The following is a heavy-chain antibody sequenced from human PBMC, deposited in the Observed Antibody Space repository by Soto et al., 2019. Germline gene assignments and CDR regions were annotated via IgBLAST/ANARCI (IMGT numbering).Heavy chain of an antibody. V-gene: IGHV3-23*01. CDR1: GFTFSSYA. D-gene: IGHD6-19*01. CDR2: ISGSGGST. CDR3: AKEAVSGWYYFDY. Sequence: GGSRRLSCAASGFTFSSYAMSWVRQAPGKGLEWVSTISGSGGSTYYADSLKGRFTISRDNSKNTLFLQMSSQRAEDTAVYYCAKEAVSGWYYFDYWGPGTLVTVS. J-gene: IGHJ4*02.